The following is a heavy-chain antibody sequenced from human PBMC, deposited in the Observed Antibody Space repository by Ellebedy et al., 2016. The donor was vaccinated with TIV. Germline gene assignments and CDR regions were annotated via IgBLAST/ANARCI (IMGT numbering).Heavy chain of an antibody. Sequence: SETLSLXCTVSGGSISSYYWSWIRQPPGKGLEWIGYIYYSGRTNYNPSLKSRVTISVDTSKNQFSLKLSSVTAADTAVYYCARDRYPHNWFDPWGQGTLVTVSS. V-gene: IGHV4-59*01. D-gene: IGHD3-16*02. CDR2: IYYSGRT. J-gene: IGHJ5*02. CDR3: ARDRYPHNWFDP. CDR1: GGSISSYY.